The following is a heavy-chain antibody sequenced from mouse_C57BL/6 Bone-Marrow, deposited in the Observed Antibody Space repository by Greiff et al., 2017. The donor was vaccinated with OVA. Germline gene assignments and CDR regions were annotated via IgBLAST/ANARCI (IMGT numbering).Heavy chain of an antibody. J-gene: IGHJ1*03. Sequence: EVQGVESGEGLVKPGGSLKLSCAASGFTFSSYALSWVRQTPEKRLEWVAYISSGGDYIYYADTVKGRFTISRDNARNTLYLQMSSLKSEDTAMYYCTRENSITTVVAEYYEVWGTGTTVTVAS. CDR3: TRENSITTVVAEYYEV. V-gene: IGHV5-9-1*02. CDR1: GFTFSSYA. CDR2: ISSGGDYI. D-gene: IGHD1-1*01.